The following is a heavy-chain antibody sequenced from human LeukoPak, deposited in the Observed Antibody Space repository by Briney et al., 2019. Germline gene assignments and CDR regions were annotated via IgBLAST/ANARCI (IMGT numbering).Heavy chain of an antibody. D-gene: IGHD1-7*01. CDR1: GYTFTSYG. CDR3: ARGDWNYGRTDH. J-gene: IGHJ4*02. V-gene: IGHV1-18*01. Sequence: ASAKVSCKASGYTFTSYGISWVRQAPGQGLEWMGWIAYNGDTNYAQKVQGRVIMTTDTPTSTAYMQLRSLTSDDTAVYYCARGDWNYGRTDHWGQGTLVTVSS. CDR2: IAYNGDT.